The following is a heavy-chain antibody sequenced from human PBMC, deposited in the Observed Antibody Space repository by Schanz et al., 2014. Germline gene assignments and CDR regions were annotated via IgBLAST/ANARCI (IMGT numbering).Heavy chain of an antibody. CDR1: GYTFSDYG. CDR2: ISPYTGNT. D-gene: IGHD3-16*01. Sequence: QVQLVQSGDEVKKPGASVKVSCKTSGYTFSDYGITWVRQAPGQGLEWVGWISPYTGNTHYFDKMEGRVTMTTDPSTSTAYMELRSLRSDDTAHYYCVRVPSRDVSFDLWGRGTLVTVSS. V-gene: IGHV1-18*01. J-gene: IGHJ2*01. CDR3: VRVPSRDVSFDL.